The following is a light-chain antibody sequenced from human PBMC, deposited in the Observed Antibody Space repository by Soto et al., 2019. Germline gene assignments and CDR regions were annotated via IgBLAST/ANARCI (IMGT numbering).Light chain of an antibody. CDR1: SGHSSNI. CDR2: LESSGSY. J-gene: IGLJ3*02. CDR3: ETWDSNTRV. Sequence: QSVLTQSSSASASLGSSVKLTCTLSSGHSSNIIAWHQQQPGKAPRYLMKLESSGSYNKGSGVPDRVSGSGSGADRYLTISNLQSEDEADYYCETWDSNTRVFGGGTKLTVL. V-gene: IGLV4-60*03.